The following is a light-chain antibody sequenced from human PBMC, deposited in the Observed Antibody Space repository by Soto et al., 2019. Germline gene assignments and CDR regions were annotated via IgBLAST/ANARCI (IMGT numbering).Light chain of an antibody. CDR3: QQYGSSRT. V-gene: IGKV3-20*01. J-gene: IGKJ1*01. CDR1: QSVSSSY. CDR2: GVS. Sequence: EIVLTQSPGTLSLSPGERATLSCRASQSVSSSYLAWYQQKPGQAPRLLIYGVSSRDTGIPDRFSGSGSGTDFTLTITRLEPEDVAVYYCQQYGSSRTFGQGTKVEIK.